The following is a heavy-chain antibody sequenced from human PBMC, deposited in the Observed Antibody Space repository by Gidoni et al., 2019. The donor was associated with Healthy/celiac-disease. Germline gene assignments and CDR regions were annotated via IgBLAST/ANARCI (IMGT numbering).Heavy chain of an antibody. CDR2: ISSSSSYI. D-gene: IGHD3-10*01. J-gene: IGHJ4*02. CDR1: GFTFSSYS. Sequence: EVQLVESGGGLVKPGGSLRLSCAASGFTFSSYSMNWVRQAPGKGLEWVSSISSSSSYIYYADSVKGRFTISRDNAKNSLYLQMNSLRAEDTAVYYCARDPKVRGVIHTHFDYWGQGTLVTVSS. CDR3: ARDPKVRGVIHTHFDY. V-gene: IGHV3-21*01.